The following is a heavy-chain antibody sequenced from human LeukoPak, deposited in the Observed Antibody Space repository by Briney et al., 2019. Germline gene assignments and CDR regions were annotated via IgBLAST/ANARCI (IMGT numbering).Heavy chain of an antibody. CDR2: ISSSSSYI. CDR3: ARVVDYYYGSGSPTFDWFDP. J-gene: IGHJ5*02. D-gene: IGHD3-10*01. Sequence: PGGTLRLSCAASGFTFSDYALSWVRQTPGKGLEWVSSISSSSSYIYYADSVKGRFTISRDNAKNSLYLQMNSLRAEDTAVYYCARVVDYYYGSGSPTFDWFDPWGQGTLVTVSS. CDR1: GFTFSDYA. V-gene: IGHV3-21*01.